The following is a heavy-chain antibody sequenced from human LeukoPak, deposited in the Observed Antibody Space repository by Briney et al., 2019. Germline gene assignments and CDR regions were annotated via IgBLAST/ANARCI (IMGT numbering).Heavy chain of an antibody. CDR1: GFTFSSYG. J-gene: IGHJ4*02. CDR2: IWYDGSNK. CDR3: AKDLPIFDY. V-gene: IGHV3-30*02. Sequence: GGSLRLSCAASGFTFSSYGMHWVRQAPGKGLEWVAVIWYDGSNKYYADSVKGRFTISRDNSKNTLYLQMNSLRTEDTAVYYCAKDLPIFDYWGQGTLVTVSS.